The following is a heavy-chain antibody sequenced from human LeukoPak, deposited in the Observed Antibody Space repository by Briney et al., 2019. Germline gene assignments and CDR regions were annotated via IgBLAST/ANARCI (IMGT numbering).Heavy chain of an antibody. J-gene: IGHJ5*02. CDR2: ISSNGGST. V-gene: IGHV3-64*01. Sequence: PGGSLRLSCAASGFTFSSYAMHWVRQAPGKGLEYVSAISSNGGSTYYANSVKGRFTISRDNSKNTLYLQMGSLRAEDMAVYYCARSWEYYDFWSGNQPPAHGFDPWGQGTLVTVPS. D-gene: IGHD3-3*01. CDR1: GFTFSSYA. CDR3: ARSWEYYDFWSGNQPPAHGFDP.